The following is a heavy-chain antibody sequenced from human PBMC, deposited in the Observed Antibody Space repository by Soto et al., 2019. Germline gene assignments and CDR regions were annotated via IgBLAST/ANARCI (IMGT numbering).Heavy chain of an antibody. D-gene: IGHD3-10*01. CDR2: IYYSGST. J-gene: IGHJ4*02. Sequence: SETLSLTCTVSGGSISSGDYYWSWIRQPPGKGLEWIGYIYYSGSTYYNPSLKSRVTISVDTSKNQFSLKLSSVTAADTAVYYCARDVGSAHFDYGRLGPLGTFSA. CDR3: ARDVGSAHFDY. CDR1: GGSISSGDYY. V-gene: IGHV4-30-4*01.